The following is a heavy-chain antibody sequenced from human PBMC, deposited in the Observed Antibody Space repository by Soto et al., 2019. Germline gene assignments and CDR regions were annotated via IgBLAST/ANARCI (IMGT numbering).Heavy chain of an antibody. CDR2: ISYDGSTK. J-gene: IGHJ6*02. Sequence: VQLVESGGGVVQPGRSLRLSCAASGFTFGTYAMHWVRQAPGQGLEWVAVISYDGSTKYYADSVRGRFTISRDKSKNTVYLQMNSLRAEDTAVYYCAKVMNYDYNYSLDVWGQGTTVTVSS. V-gene: IGHV3-30*18. CDR3: AKVMNYDYNYSLDV. CDR1: GFTFGTYA.